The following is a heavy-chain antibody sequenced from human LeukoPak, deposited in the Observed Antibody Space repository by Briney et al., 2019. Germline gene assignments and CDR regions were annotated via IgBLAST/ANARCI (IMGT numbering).Heavy chain of an antibody. CDR2: ISYDGSNK. Sequence: GRSLGLSCAASGFTFSSYGMHWVRQTPGKGLEWVAVISYDGSNKYYADSVKGRFTISRDNSKNTLYLQMNSLRAEDTAVYYCAKDRGSSSWYVVDYYGMDVWGQGTTVTVSS. CDR1: GFTFSSYG. V-gene: IGHV3-30*18. J-gene: IGHJ6*02. CDR3: AKDRGSSSWYVVDYYGMDV. D-gene: IGHD6-13*01.